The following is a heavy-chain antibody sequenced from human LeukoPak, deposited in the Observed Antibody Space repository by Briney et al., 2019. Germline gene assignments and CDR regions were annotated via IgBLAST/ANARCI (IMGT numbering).Heavy chain of an antibody. D-gene: IGHD3-16*01. V-gene: IGHV3-74*01. Sequence: GGSLRLSCAASGFNFSSYWMHCVRQAREKGRVCGSRINSEGSRTSYADSVKGRFTISRDNAKNTLYLQINSLRAEDTAAYYCASGRPWGSYASDYYYYMDVWGKGTTVTVSS. J-gene: IGHJ6*03. CDR1: GFNFSSYW. CDR2: INSEGSRT. CDR3: ASGRPWGSYASDYYYYMDV.